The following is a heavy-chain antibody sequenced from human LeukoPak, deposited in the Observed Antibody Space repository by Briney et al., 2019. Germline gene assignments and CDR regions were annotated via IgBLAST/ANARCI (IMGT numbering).Heavy chain of an antibody. CDR3: ARDLHYYDSSGYYYDY. D-gene: IGHD3-22*01. Sequence: ASVKVSCKASGYTFTSYGISWVRQAPGQGLEWMGWISAYNGNTNYAQKLQGRVTTTTDTSTSTAYMELRSLRSEDTAVYYCARDLHYYDSSGYYYDYWGQGTLVTVSS. CDR1: GYTFTSYG. J-gene: IGHJ4*02. CDR2: ISAYNGNT. V-gene: IGHV1-18*01.